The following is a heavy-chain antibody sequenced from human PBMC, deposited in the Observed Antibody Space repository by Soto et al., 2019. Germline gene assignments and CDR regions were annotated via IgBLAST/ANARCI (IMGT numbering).Heavy chain of an antibody. CDR3: ARHDGRGWPFDH. D-gene: IGHD6-19*01. Sequence: PGAAVKSSGKGSGYSFTSYWITWVRQMPGKGPEWVATIDCSDSYINYSPSFQGHVTISADKSVSTAYLQWSSLKASDSAMYYCARHDGRGWPFDHWGLGTLVTVSS. V-gene: IGHV5-10-1*01. CDR2: IDCSDSYI. CDR1: GYSFTSYW. J-gene: IGHJ4*02.